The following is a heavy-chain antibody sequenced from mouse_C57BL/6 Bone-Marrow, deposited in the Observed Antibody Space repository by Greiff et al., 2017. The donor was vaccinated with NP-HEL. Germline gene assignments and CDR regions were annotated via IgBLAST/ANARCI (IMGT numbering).Heavy chain of an antibody. V-gene: IGHV3-6*01. D-gene: IGHD2-3*01. CDR3: ARRGWLLRPYFDY. Sequence: EVKLVESGPGLVKPSQSLSLTCSVTGYSITSGYYWNWIRQFPGNKLEWMGYISYDGSNNYNPSLKNRISITRDTSKNQFFLKLNSVTTEDTATYYCARRGWLLRPYFDYWGQGTTLTVSS. J-gene: IGHJ2*01. CDR1: GYSITSGYY. CDR2: ISYDGSN.